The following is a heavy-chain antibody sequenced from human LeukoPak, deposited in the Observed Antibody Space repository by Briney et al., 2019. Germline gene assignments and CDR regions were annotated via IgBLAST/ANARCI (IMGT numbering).Heavy chain of an antibody. D-gene: IGHD1-26*01. Sequence: KSGGSLRLSCAASGFTFSSYGMHWVRQAPGKGLEWVGRLKSKTDGGTTDYAAPVKGRFTISRDDSKTTLYLQMNSLKTEDTAVYFCAAGVGTTDFDYWGQGTLVTVSS. J-gene: IGHJ4*02. CDR1: GFTFSSYG. V-gene: IGHV3-15*01. CDR2: LKSKTDGGTT. CDR3: AAGVGTTDFDY.